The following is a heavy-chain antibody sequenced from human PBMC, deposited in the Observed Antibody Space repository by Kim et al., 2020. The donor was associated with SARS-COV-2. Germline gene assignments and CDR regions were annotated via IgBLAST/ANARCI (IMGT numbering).Heavy chain of an antibody. CDR2: MWKDGSKQ. D-gene: IGHD1-20*01. CDR3: ARDGISLDY. J-gene: IGHJ4*02. V-gene: IGHV3-33*01. CDR1: GFSLTTYG. Sequence: GGSLRLSCAAFGFSLTTYGTHWVRQTPGKGLEWVAVMWKDGSKQWYADSVKGRFTVSRDISKNTLYLQMNSLRAEDTAVYYCARDGISLDYWGRGTLVAVSS.